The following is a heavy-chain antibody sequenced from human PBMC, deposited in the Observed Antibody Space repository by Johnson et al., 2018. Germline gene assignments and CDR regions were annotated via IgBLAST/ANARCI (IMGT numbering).Heavy chain of an antibody. CDR2: INSDGSST. CDR1: GFTFSSYW. V-gene: IGHV3-74*02. J-gene: IGHJ1*01. D-gene: IGHD4-17*01. Sequence: VQLVQSGGGVVQPGRSLRLSCAASGFTFSSYWMHWVRQDPGKGLVWVSRINSDGSSTTYADSVKGRFTISRDNSKNTLYLKRNCLRGEATAVYYCAKVPVDYVDYGEYFQHWGQGTLVTVSS. CDR3: AKVPVDYVDYGEYFQH.